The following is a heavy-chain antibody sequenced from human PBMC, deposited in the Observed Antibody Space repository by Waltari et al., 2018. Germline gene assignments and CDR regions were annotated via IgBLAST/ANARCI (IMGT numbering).Heavy chain of an antibody. Sequence: EVHLVESGGGLVQPGGSLRLSCVASGFTFSPYYMYWVRQAPGKGLGGPYKMNSDGRSTNDADSVKGRFTISRDNAKNTLYLQMNSLGAEDTAIYYCARDRGLPDSFDDWGQGTMVTVSS. CDR2: MNSDGRST. CDR1: GFTFSPYY. D-gene: IGHD3-10*01. J-gene: IGHJ3*01. CDR3: ARDRGLPDSFDD. V-gene: IGHV3-74*01.